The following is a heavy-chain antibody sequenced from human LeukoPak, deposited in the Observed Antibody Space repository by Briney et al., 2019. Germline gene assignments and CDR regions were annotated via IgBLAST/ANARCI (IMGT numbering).Heavy chain of an antibody. CDR2: IYSGGST. D-gene: IGHD6-13*01. V-gene: IGHV3-53*01. CDR3: ARPRMAAAAAMDV. Sequence: GGSLRLSCAASGFTVSTNYMSWVRQAPGKGLEWVSVIYSGGSTYYADSVKGRLTISRDNSKNTLYLQMNTLRGEDTAVYYCARPRMAAAAAMDVWGQGTTVTVSS. CDR1: GFTVSTNY. J-gene: IGHJ6*02.